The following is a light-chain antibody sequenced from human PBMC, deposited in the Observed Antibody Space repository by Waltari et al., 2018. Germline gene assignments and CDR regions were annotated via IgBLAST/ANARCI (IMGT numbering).Light chain of an antibody. CDR2: EVS. J-gene: IGLJ3*02. V-gene: IGLV2-14*01. CDR3: SSYTSTNTLV. CDR1: SSDVGGYNF. Sequence: QSALTQPASVSGSPGQSITISCTGTSSDVGGYNFVSWYQQHPGKAPKFMIYEVSNRPSGVSNRFSGSKAVNTASLTISGLQAEDEADYYCSSYTSTNTLVVGVGTKLTVL.